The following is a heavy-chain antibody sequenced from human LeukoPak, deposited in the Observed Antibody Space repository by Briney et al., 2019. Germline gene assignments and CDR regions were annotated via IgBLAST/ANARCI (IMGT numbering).Heavy chain of an antibody. CDR1: GGSISSYY. CDR2: IYYSGST. V-gene: IGHV4-59*08. D-gene: IGHD5-18*01. CDR3: ARSQYSYGLDY. Sequence: PSETLSLTCTVSGGSISSYYWSWIRQPPGKGLEWIGYIYYSGSTNYNPSLKSRVTISVDTSKNQFSLKLSSVTAADTAVYYCARSQYSYGLDYWGQGTLVTVSS. J-gene: IGHJ4*02.